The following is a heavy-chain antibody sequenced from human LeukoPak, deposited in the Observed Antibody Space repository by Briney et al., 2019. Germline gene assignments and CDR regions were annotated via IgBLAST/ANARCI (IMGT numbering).Heavy chain of an antibody. Sequence: SETLSLTCAVSGGSISSSNWWSWVRQPPGKGLEWIGEIYHSGSTNYNPSLKSRVTISVDKSKNQFSLKLSSVTAADTAVCYCASQGDYYYYGMDVWGKGTTVTVSS. CDR2: IYHSGST. CDR3: ASQGDYYYYGMDV. CDR1: GGSISSSNW. V-gene: IGHV4-4*02. J-gene: IGHJ6*04.